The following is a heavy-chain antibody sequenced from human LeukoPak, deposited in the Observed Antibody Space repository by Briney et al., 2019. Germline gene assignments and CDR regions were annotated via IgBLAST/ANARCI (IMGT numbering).Heavy chain of an antibody. CDR1: GFAFSDYW. V-gene: IGHV3-7*01. D-gene: IGHD1-26*01. CDR3: AGVGTWELQRVFDF. CDR2: INREGNEK. Sequence: LAGGSLRLSCATFGFAFSDYWMTWVRQVPGKGLEWVANINREGNEKYYVDSVKGRFTISRDNAKNSVDLQMDSLRVEDTAVYYCAGVGTWELQRVFDFWGQGTLVTVSS. J-gene: IGHJ4*02.